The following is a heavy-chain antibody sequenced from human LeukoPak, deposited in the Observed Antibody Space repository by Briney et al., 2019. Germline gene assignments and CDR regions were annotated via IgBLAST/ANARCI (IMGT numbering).Heavy chain of an antibody. CDR2: IKQDGSQK. Sequence: GESPRLSCAASGFTFSSYWMRWVRQAPGKGPEWVANIKQDGSQKYYVDSVKGRFTISRDNAKNSLYLQMNSLRAEDTALYYCAKITNADFDYWGQGTLVTLSS. V-gene: IGHV3-7*05. CDR1: GFTFSSYW. D-gene: IGHD2-8*01. J-gene: IGHJ4*02. CDR3: AKITNADFDY.